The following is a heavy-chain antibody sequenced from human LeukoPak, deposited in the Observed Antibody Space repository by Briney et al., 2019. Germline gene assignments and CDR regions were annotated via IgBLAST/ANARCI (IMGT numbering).Heavy chain of an antibody. CDR3: ANQHDYGDYGSDY. CDR1: GFTFSSYS. Sequence: GGSLRLSCAASGFTFSSYSMNWVRQAPGKGLEWVSSISSSSSYIYYADSVKGRFTISRDNAKNPLYLQMNSLRAEDTAVYYCANQHDYGDYGSDYWGQGTLVTVSS. V-gene: IGHV3-21*01. D-gene: IGHD4-17*01. J-gene: IGHJ4*02. CDR2: ISSSSSYI.